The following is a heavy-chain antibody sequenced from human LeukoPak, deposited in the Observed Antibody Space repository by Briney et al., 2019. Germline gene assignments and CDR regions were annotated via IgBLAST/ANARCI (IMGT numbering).Heavy chain of an antibody. CDR1: GFTFSSYA. Sequence: GGSLRLSCTTSGFTFSSYALSWVRQAPGKGLEWVSGIRVSGSTYYPDSVTGRFTISRDNSENTLYLQMSGLRAEDTAIYYCAKGSGLLTGYSPYLYFDYWGQGTLVSVSS. D-gene: IGHD3-9*01. CDR2: IRVSGST. V-gene: IGHV3-23*01. CDR3: AKGSGLLTGYSPYLYFDY. J-gene: IGHJ4*02.